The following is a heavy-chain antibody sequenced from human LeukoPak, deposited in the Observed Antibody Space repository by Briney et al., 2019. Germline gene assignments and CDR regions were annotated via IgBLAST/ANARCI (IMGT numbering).Heavy chain of an antibody. CDR2: ISWDGGST. J-gene: IGHJ6*03. D-gene: IGHD3-10*01. CDR3: ASLLWFGDSDYYYMDV. V-gene: IGHV3-43D*03. CDR1: GFTFDNYA. Sequence: PGGSLRLSCAASGFTFDNYAMQWVRQAPGKGLEWVSLISWDGGSTYYADSVKGRFTISRGNSKNSLYLQMNSLRAEDTALYYCASLLWFGDSDYYYMDVWGKGTTVTVSS.